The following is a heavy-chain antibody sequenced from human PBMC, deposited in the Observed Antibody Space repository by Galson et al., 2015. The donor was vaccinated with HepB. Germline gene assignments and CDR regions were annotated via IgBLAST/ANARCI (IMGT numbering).Heavy chain of an antibody. Sequence: SVKVSCKASGGTFSSYTISWVRQAPGQGLEWMGRIIPILGIANYAQKFQGRVTITADKSTSTAYMELSSLRSEDTAVYYCARRPYCSGGSCSVAGAPDAFDIWGQGTMVTVSS. V-gene: IGHV1-69*02. J-gene: IGHJ3*02. D-gene: IGHD2-15*01. CDR3: ARRPYCSGGSCSVAGAPDAFDI. CDR2: IIPILGIA. CDR1: GGTFSSYT.